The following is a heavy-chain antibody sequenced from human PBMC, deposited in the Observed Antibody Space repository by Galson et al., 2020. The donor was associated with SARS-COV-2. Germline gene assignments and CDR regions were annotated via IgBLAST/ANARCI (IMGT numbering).Heavy chain of an antibody. CDR3: VREYAILTKGWFDP. CDR1: GGSISSGDHY. CDR2: IHYSGST. V-gene: IGHV4-30-4*08. D-gene: IGHD3-9*01. J-gene: IGHJ5*02. Sequence: SETLSLTCTVSGGSISSGDHYWSWIRQPPGKGLEWIGYIHYSGSTYYNPSLKSRVTISVDTSKNLFSLKLSSVTAADTAVYYCVREYAILTKGWFDPWGQGTLVTVSS.